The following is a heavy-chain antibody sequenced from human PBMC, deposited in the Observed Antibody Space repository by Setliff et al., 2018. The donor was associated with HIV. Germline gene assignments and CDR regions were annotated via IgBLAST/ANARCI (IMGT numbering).Heavy chain of an antibody. CDR2: INPNSGGT. CDR3: ARGLENWYFDL. CDR1: GYTFSGEY. J-gene: IGHJ2*01. V-gene: IGHV1-2*02. D-gene: IGHD1-1*01. Sequence: ASVKVSCKASGYTFSGEYMHWVRQAPGQGLEWMGWINPNSGGTNYAQKFQGRVTMTRDTSISTAYMELSSLRYDDTAVYYCARGLENWYFDLWGRGTLVTVSS.